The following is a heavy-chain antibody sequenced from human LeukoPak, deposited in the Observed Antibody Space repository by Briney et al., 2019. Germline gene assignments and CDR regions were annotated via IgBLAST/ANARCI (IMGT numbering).Heavy chain of an antibody. Sequence: GGSLRLSCTASGLTFSTSGFNWVRQAPGKGLEWVASIGPTGSDRYHADSIKGRFTISRDNANNFLYLQMNSLRAEDTALYYCATETNGRHYDYWGQGTLLTVSS. D-gene: IGHD1-14*01. J-gene: IGHJ4*02. CDR2: IGPTGSDR. CDR3: ATETNGRHYDY. CDR1: GLTFSTSG. V-gene: IGHV3-21*06.